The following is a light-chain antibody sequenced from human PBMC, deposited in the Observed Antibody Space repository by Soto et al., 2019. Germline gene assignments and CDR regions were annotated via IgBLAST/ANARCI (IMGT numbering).Light chain of an antibody. J-gene: IGKJ2*01. CDR2: GAS. V-gene: IGKV3-20*01. Sequence: DIVLTQSPGTLSLSAGERATLSCRASQSVSSNNLAWYQQKPGQAPRLLIYGASSRATGIPDRFSGSGSGTDFTLTITGLEPEESAVYYCQQSDRFPYTFGQGTKLEIK. CDR3: QQSDRFPYT. CDR1: QSVSSNN.